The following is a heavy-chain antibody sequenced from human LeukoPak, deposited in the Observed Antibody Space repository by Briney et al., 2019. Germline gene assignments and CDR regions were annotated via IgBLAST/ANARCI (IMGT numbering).Heavy chain of an antibody. CDR1: GYSFTGQD. CDR3: ASYPRYSSTPPFDY. V-gene: IGHV1-2*02. CDR2: INPNSGDT. Sequence: ASVKVSCKASGYSFTGQDMHWVRQAPGQGLESMGWINPNSGDTNYAQKFQGRVTMTRDTTISTAYMELNRLTSDDTAVYYCASYPRYSSTPPFDYWGQGTPVTVSS. J-gene: IGHJ4*02. D-gene: IGHD6-19*01.